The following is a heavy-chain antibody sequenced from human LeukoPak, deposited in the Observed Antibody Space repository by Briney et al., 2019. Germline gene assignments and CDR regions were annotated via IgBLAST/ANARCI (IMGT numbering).Heavy chain of an antibody. CDR1: GGTFSSYA. D-gene: IGHD5-12*01. J-gene: IGHJ4*02. CDR3: HYLGASPVPVADY. CDR2: IIPIFGTA. Sequence: ASVKVSCKASGGTFSSYAISWVRQAPGQGLEWMGGIIPIFGTANYAQKFQGRVTITAGKSTSTAYMELSSLRSEDTAVYYCHYLGASPVPVADYWGQGTLVTVSS. V-gene: IGHV1-69*06.